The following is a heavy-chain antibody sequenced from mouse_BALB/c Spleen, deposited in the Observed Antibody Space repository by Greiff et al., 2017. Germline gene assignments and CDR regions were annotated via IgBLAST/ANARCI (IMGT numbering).Heavy chain of an antibody. CDR1: GFTFSDYY. V-gene: IGHV5-4*02. CDR3: ARDGGYPYYYAMDY. J-gene: IGHJ4*01. Sequence: EVQVVESGGGLVKPGGSLKLSCAASGFTFSDYYMYWVRQTPEKRLEWVATISDGGSYTYYPDSVKGRFTISRDNAKNNLYLQMSSLKSEDTAMYYCARDGGYPYYYAMDYWGQGTSVTVSS. D-gene: IGHD2-2*01. CDR2: ISDGGSYT.